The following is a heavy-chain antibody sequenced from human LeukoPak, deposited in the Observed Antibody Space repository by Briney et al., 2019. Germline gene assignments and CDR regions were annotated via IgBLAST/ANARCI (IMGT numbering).Heavy chain of an antibody. CDR3: ARDPDSSGLFDI. V-gene: IGHV1-18*01. CDR2: ISTYNGKT. CDR1: GYTFTSYG. Sequence: ASVKVSCKASGYTFTSYGICWVRQAPGQGLEWMGWISTYNGKTNYAQKIQGRVTMTTDTSTSTAYMELSSLRSEDTAVYYCARDPDSSGLFDIWGQGTMVTVSS. D-gene: IGHD3-22*01. J-gene: IGHJ3*02.